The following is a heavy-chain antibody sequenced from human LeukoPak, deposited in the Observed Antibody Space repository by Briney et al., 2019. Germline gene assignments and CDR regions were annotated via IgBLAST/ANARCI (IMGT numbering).Heavy chain of an antibody. D-gene: IGHD2-21*01. CDR3: ARDVGVIHYFDY. V-gene: IGHV1-46*01. J-gene: IGHJ4*02. CDR1: GYTFTNYY. Sequence: VKVSCKASGYTFTNYYMHWVRQAPGQGLEWMGIITPSDGSTSYAQKFQGRVTMTRDTSTGTVYMELNSLRSEDTAMYYCARDVGVIHYFDYWGQGTLVTVSS. CDR2: ITPSDGST.